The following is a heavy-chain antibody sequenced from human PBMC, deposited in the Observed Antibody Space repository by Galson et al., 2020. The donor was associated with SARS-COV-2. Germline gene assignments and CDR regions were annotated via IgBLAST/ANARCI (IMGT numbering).Heavy chain of an antibody. CDR2: LWYDGSNK. Sequence: GESLKISCAASGFTFSSYGMHWVRQAPGKGLEWVAVLWYDGSNKYYSDSVKGRFTISRDNSKNTLYLQMNSLRAEDTAVYYCASDILTGYSTPGVDYWGQGTLVTVSS. CDR1: GFTFSSYG. J-gene: IGHJ4*02. D-gene: IGHD3-9*01. CDR3: ASDILTGYSTPGVDY. V-gene: IGHV3-33*01.